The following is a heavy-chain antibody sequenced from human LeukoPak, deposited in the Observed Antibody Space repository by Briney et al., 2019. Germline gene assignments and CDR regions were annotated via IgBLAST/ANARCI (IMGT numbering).Heavy chain of an antibody. Sequence: SETLSLTCTVSGGSISTYYWSWIRQPPGKGLEWIGYIYYSGSTSYNPSLKSRITISVDTFKNQFSLKLSSVTAADTAVYCCARDTGVVVGYFQHWGQGTLVTVSS. CDR2: IYYSGST. D-gene: IGHD2-15*01. CDR1: GGSISTYY. V-gene: IGHV4-59*01. CDR3: ARDTGVVVGYFQH. J-gene: IGHJ1*01.